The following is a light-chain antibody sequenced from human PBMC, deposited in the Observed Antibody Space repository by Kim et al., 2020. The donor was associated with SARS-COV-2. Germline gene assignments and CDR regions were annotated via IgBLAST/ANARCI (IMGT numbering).Light chain of an antibody. V-gene: IGKV1-39*01. CDR3: QQSYSTPPT. Sequence: DIQMTQSPSSLSASLGDRVTITCRASQTISGYLNWYQQKPGKAPKLLIYAASSLLGGVPSRFSGSGSGTDFTLTISSLQPEDFATYHCQQSYSTPPTFGQGTKVDIK. CDR2: AAS. J-gene: IGKJ1*01. CDR1: QTISGY.